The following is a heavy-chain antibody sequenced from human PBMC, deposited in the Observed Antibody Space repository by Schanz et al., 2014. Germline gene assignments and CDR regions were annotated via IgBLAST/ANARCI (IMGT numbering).Heavy chain of an antibody. J-gene: IGHJ6*03. Sequence: QVQLVESGGGVVQPGRSLRLSCATSGLNFDYYGMNWVRQAPGKGLEWVANIGYDGSEKYYVDSVKGRFTISRDNSMNTVYLQMNSLRSDDAAVYYCARDAVALVPEYFMDVWGKGTPVTVSS. CDR3: ARDAVALVPEYFMDV. D-gene: IGHD2-15*01. V-gene: IGHV3-33*01. CDR2: IGYDGSEK. CDR1: GLNFDYYG.